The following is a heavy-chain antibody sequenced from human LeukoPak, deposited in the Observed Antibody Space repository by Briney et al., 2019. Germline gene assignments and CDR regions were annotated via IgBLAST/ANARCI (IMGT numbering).Heavy chain of an antibody. V-gene: IGHV4-4*02. CDR2: IYHSGST. D-gene: IGHD3-10*01. CDR3: AGDYASGGYRFDF. J-gene: IGHJ4*02. Sequence: SETLSLTCAVSGGSISSSNWWSWVRQPPGKGLEWIGEIYHSGSTNYNPSLKSRVTISVGKSKNQFSLKLSSVTAADTAVYYCAGDYASGGYRFDFWGQGILVTVSS. CDR1: GGSISSSNW.